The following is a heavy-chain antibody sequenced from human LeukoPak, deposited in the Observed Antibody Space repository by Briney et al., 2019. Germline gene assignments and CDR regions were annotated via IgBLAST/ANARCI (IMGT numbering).Heavy chain of an antibody. CDR3: ERGRGKWGAAAGTQAFDY. D-gene: IGHD6-13*01. J-gene: IGHJ4*02. CDR2: INHSGGT. CDR1: GGSFSGYY. Sequence: SETLTLTCAVYGGSFSGYYWSWIRQPPGKGLEWIGEINHSGGTNYNPSLKSQVTISVDTSKNQFSLKLSSVTAADTAVYYCERGRGKWGAAAGTQAFDYWGQGTLVTVSS. V-gene: IGHV4-34*01.